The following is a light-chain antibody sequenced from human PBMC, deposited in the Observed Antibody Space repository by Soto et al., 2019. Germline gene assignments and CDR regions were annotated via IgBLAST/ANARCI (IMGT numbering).Light chain of an antibody. J-gene: IGLJ1*01. CDR3: SSYAGRNNYV. CDR1: SSDVGGYKY. Sequence: LTQPPSASGSPGQSVTISCTGTSSDVGGYKYVSWYQQYPGKAPKLMIYAVSKRPSGVPDRFSGSKSGNTASLTVSGLQAEDEADYYCSSYAGRNNYVFGTGTKVTVL. V-gene: IGLV2-8*01. CDR2: AVS.